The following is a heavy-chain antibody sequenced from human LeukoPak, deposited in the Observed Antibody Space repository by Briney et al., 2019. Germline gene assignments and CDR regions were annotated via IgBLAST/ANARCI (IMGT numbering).Heavy chain of an antibody. D-gene: IGHD2-2*01. CDR3: ARSYCSSTTCYAVGAFDI. J-gene: IGHJ3*02. V-gene: IGHV4-39*01. CDR1: GGSISSRDFY. Sequence: PSETLSLTCTVSGGSISSRDFYWGWIRQPPGKGLEWIGSIYYSGITYYNPSLRSRVTILVDTFKNRFSLELRSVTAADTAVYYCARSYCSSTTCYAVGAFDIWGQGTTVTVSS. CDR2: IYYSGIT.